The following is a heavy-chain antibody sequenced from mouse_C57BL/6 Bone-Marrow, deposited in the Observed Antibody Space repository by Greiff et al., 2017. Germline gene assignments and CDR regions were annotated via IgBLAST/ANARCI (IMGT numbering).Heavy chain of an antibody. J-gene: IGHJ1*03. CDR2: IYPGDGDT. V-gene: IGHV1-82*01. Sequence: VQLQQSGPELVKPGASVKISCKASGYAFSSSWMNWVKQRPGKGLEGIGRIYPGDGDTNYNGKFKGKATLTAAKSSSTAYMQFSSLTSEDSAVYFCARYGSSPWYFDVWGTGTTVTVSS. CDR1: GYAFSSSW. D-gene: IGHD1-1*01. CDR3: ARYGSSPWYFDV.